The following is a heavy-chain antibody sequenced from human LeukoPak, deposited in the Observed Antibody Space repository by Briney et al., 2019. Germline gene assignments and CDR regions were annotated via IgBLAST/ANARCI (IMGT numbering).Heavy chain of an antibody. CDR1: GYSINNGYY. CDR3: ARRPPAAPFDS. J-gene: IGHJ4*02. D-gene: IGHD1-14*01. CDR2: IYPSGTT. Sequence: SETLSLTCAVSGYSINNGYYWGWIRQPPGKGLEWIATIYPSGTTYYNPSLKSRVTISVETSKNQFSLKLTSVTAADTAIYYCARRPPAAPFDSWAQGTLVTVSS. V-gene: IGHV4-38-2*01.